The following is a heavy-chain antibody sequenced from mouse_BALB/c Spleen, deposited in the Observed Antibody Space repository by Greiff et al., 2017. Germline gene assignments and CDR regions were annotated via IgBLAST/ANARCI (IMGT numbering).Heavy chain of an antibody. J-gene: IGHJ4*01. D-gene: IGHD2-1*01. CDR1: GFTFSSYG. Sequence: EVKVVESGGGLVQPGGSLKLSCAASGFTFSSYGMSWVRQTPDKRLELVATINSNGGSTYYPDSVKGRFTISRDNAKNTLYLQMSSLKSEDTAMYYCARSSIYYAPYAMDYWGQGTSVTVSS. CDR3: ARSSIYYAPYAMDY. CDR2: INSNGGST. V-gene: IGHV5-6-3*01.